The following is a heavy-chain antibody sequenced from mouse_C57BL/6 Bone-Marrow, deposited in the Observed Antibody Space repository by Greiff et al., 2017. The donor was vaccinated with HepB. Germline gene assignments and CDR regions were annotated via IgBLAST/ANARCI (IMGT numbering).Heavy chain of an antibody. CDR3: ASLYYYGSSSWFAY. J-gene: IGHJ3*01. V-gene: IGHV3-6*01. D-gene: IGHD1-1*01. Sequence: EVKLVESGPGLVKPSQSLSLTCSVTGYSITSGYYWNWIRQFPGNKLEWMGYISYDGSNNYNPSLKNRISITRDTSKNQFFLKLNSVTTEDTATYYCASLYYYGSSSWFAYWGQGTLVTVSA. CDR2: ISYDGSN. CDR1: GYSITSGYY.